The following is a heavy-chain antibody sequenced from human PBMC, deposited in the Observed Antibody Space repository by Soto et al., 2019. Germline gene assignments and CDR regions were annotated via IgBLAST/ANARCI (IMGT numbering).Heavy chain of an antibody. CDR1: GGTFSSYA. J-gene: IGHJ4*02. V-gene: IGHV1-69*04. Sequence: SVKVSCKASGGTFSSYAISWVRQAPGQGLEWMGKIIPIATIANYTQKFQGRVTITVDKSKNTLYLQMNSLRAEDTAVYYCAKDPQQWLVNKGFFDYWGQGTLVTVSS. CDR3: AKDPQQWLVNKGFFDY. D-gene: IGHD6-19*01. CDR2: IIPIATIA.